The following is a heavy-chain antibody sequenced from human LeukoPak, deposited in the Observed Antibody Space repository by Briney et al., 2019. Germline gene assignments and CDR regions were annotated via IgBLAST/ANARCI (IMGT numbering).Heavy chain of an antibody. D-gene: IGHD2-2*01. J-gene: IGHJ5*02. CDR3: ARDSGPYCSSTSCYTGWFDP. V-gene: IGHV3-33*01. CDR2: IWYDGSNK. Sequence: GGSLGLSCAASGFTFSSYGMHWVRQAPGKGLEWVAVIWYDGSNKYYADSVKGRFTISRDNSKNTLYLQMNSLRAEDTAVYYCARDSGPYCSSTSCYTGWFDPWGQGTLVTVSS. CDR1: GFTFSSYG.